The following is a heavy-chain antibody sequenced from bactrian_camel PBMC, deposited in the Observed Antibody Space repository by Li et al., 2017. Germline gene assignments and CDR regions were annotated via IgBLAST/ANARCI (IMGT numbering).Heavy chain of an antibody. D-gene: IGHD3*01. CDR1: GLTFDDYA. J-gene: IGHJ4*01. Sequence: HVQLVESGGGLVQAGGSLNLSCTASGLTFDDYALGWFRQAPEKEREGIATLDRDGTTDYAGSVRGRFTISRDNAQNTLYLQLNSLKTEDTAMYYRAPGQRPSTVRSQGTQVTVS. CDR2: LDRDGTT. V-gene: IGHV3S63*01.